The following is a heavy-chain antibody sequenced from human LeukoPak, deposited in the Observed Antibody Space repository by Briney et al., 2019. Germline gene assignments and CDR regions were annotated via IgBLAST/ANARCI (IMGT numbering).Heavy chain of an antibody. CDR2: ISGSGSDT. CDR3: ARGSGYSYSFTGRERTKSRLDY. Sequence: GGSLRLSCAASGFTFSHSAMSWVRQAPGKGLEWISTISGSGSDTNYADSVRGRLIISRDSSKNTLYLQMNSLRAADTAVYYCARGSGYSYSFTGRERTKSRLDYWGQGTLVTVSS. J-gene: IGHJ4*02. V-gene: IGHV3-23*01. CDR1: GFTFSHSA. D-gene: IGHD5-18*01.